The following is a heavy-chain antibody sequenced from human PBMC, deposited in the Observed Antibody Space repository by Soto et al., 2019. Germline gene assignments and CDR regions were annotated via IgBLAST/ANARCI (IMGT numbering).Heavy chain of an antibody. CDR1: GDIFTGHH. Sequence: ASVKVSCRASGDIFTGHHIHWVRQAPGRGLEWMGWINPNSGATEYAQNFPGRVTMTRATSFTLVDMEMSGLMSDDTAVYYCSRDARGTRGFDEMDIWGQGTTVTVSS. CDR3: SRDARGTRGFDEMDI. D-gene: IGHD3-9*01. CDR2: INPNSGAT. J-gene: IGHJ6*02. V-gene: IGHV1-2*02.